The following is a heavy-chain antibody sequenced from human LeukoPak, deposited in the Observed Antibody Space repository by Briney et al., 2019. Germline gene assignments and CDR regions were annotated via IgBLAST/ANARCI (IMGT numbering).Heavy chain of an antibody. CDR2: IYYSGST. D-gene: IGHD2-2*02. CDR1: GGSISSGDYY. Sequence: PSQTLSLTCTVSGGSISSGDYYWSWIRQPPGKGLEWIGYIYYSGSTYYNPSLKSRVTISVNTSKNQFSLKLSSVTAADTAVYYCARGSCSSTSCYTADYFDYWGQGTLVTVSS. V-gene: IGHV4-30-4*08. CDR3: ARGSCSSTSCYTADYFDY. J-gene: IGHJ4*02.